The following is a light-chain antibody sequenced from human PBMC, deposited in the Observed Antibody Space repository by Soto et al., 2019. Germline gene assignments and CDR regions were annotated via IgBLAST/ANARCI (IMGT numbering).Light chain of an antibody. J-gene: IGLJ1*01. CDR1: SSNIGSNY. Sequence: QSVLTQPPSASGTPGQRVTMSCFGSSSNIGSNYVYWYQQLPGAAPKLLIYTNNQRPSGVPDRFSGSKSGTSASLAISGLRSEDEADYHCAAWDDSLSGYVFGTGTKVTVL. CDR3: AAWDDSLSGYV. CDR2: TNN. V-gene: IGLV1-47*01.